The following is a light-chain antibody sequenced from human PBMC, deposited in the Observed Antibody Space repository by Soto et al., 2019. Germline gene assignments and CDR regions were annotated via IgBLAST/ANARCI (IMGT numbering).Light chain of an antibody. CDR1: QSVSSY. CDR3: QQRSNWPPIT. V-gene: IGKV3-11*01. CDR2: DAS. Sequence: EIVVTQPPATLSVSPGERATLSCRASQSVSSYLAWYQQKPGQAPRLLIYDASNRATGIPARFSGSGSGTDFTLTISSLEPEDFAVYYCQQRSNWPPITFGQGTRLEIK. J-gene: IGKJ5*01.